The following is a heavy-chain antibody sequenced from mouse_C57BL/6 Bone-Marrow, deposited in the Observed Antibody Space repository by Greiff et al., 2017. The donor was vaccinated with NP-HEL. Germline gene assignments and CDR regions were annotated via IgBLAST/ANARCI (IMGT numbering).Heavy chain of an antibody. CDR2: ISSGSSTI. D-gene: IGHD1-1*01. CDR1: GFTFSDYG. Sequence: EVKVVESGGGLVKPGGSLKLSCAASGFTFSDYGMHWVRQAPEKGLEWVAYISSGSSTIYYADTVKGRFTISRDNAKNTLFLQMTSLRSEDTAMYYCARDDYYGSGAMDYWGQGTSVTVSS. CDR3: ARDDYYGSGAMDY. J-gene: IGHJ4*01. V-gene: IGHV5-17*01.